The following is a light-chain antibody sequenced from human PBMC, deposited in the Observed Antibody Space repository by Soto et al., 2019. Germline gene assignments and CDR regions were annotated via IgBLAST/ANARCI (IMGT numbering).Light chain of an antibody. CDR2: RYN. V-gene: IGLV1-47*01. J-gene: IGLJ2*01. CDR3: AAWDDSLSVL. Sequence: QSVLTQPPSASGTPGQRVTISCSGSSSNIGSNYVYWYQQLPGTAPKLLIYRYNQRPSGVPDRFSGSKSGTSASLAISGLRSEDEADYYCAAWDDSLSVLFGGGTKLTVL. CDR1: SSNIGSNY.